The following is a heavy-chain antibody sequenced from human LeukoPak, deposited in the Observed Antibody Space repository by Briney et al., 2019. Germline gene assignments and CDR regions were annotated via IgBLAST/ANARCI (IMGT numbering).Heavy chain of an antibody. V-gene: IGHV3-48*03. CDR1: GFTFSSYE. CDR2: ISSSGSTI. D-gene: IGHD6-19*01. J-gene: IGHJ6*02. CDR3: ARDKGSGWSYYYGMDV. Sequence: GGSLRLSCAASGFTFSSYEMNWVRQAPGKGLEWVSYISSSGSTIYYADSVKGRFTISRDNAKNSLYLQMNSLRAEDTAVYYSARDKGSGWSYYYGMDVWGQGTTVTVSS.